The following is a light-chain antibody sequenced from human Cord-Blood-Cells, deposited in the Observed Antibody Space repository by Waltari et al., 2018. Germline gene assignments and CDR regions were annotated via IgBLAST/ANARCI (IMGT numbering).Light chain of an antibody. J-gene: IGKJ1*01. CDR2: GAS. Sequence: EQVLTPTPATLPVPSGATPPLSCRASQSVSSNLAWYQQQPGQAPRLLIYGASTRATGIPARFSGSGSGTEFTLTISSLQSEDFAVYCCQQYNNWPRTFGQGTKVEIK. V-gene: IGKV3-15*01. CDR1: QSVSSN. CDR3: QQYNNWPRT.